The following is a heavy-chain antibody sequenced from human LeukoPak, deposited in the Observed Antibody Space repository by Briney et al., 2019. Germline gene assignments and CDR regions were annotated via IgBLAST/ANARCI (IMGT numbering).Heavy chain of an antibody. D-gene: IGHD4-17*01. CDR1: GFTFSSYS. J-gene: IGHJ6*03. Sequence: GGSLRLPCAASGFTFSSYSMNWVRQAPGKGLAWVSSISSSSSYIYYADSVKGRFTISRDNAKNSLYLQMNSLRAEDTAVYYCARDQYGDYVYYYYMDVWGKGTTVTISS. CDR3: ARDQYGDYVYYYYMDV. V-gene: IGHV3-21*01. CDR2: ISSSSSYI.